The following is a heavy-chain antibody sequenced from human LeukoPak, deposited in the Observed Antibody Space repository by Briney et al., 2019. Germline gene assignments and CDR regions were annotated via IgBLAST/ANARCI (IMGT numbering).Heavy chain of an antibody. CDR2: VHYSGTT. V-gene: IGHV4-39*07. CDR3: AREYSSSRYDY. D-gene: IGHD2-2*01. CDR1: GGSISSSGYY. Sequence: PSETLSLTCSVSGGSISSSGYYWGWIRQPPGKGLEWIGSVHYSGTTYYNPSLKSRVTISVDTSKNQFSLRLGSVTAADTAVYYCAREYSSSRYDYWGQGTLVSVSS. J-gene: IGHJ4*02.